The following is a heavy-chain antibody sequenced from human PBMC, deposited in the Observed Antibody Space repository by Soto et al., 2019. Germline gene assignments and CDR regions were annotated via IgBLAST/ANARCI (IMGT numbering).Heavy chain of an antibody. CDR3: ARGRNDAAARNPGVFDY. V-gene: IGHV1-69*13. D-gene: IGHD6-6*01. CDR1: GGTFSSYA. Sequence: SVKVSCKASGGTFSSYAISWVRQAPGQGLEWMGGIIPIFGTANYAQKFQGRVTITADESTSTAYMELSSLRSEDTAVYYCARGRNDAAARNPGVFDYWGQGTLVTVYS. J-gene: IGHJ4*02. CDR2: IIPIFGTA.